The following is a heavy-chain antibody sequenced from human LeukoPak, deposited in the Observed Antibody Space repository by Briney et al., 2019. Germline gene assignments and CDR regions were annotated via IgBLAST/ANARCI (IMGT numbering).Heavy chain of an antibody. J-gene: IGHJ5*02. Sequence: HGESLKISCKGSGYSFTSYWIGWVRQMPGKGLEWMGIIYPGDSDTRYSPSFQGQVTISADKSISTADLQWSSLKASDTAMYYCARLGYLFEDSSSPNWFDPWGQGTLVTVSS. D-gene: IGHD6-6*01. CDR2: IYPGDSDT. CDR3: ARLGYLFEDSSSPNWFDP. CDR1: GYSFTSYW. V-gene: IGHV5-51*01.